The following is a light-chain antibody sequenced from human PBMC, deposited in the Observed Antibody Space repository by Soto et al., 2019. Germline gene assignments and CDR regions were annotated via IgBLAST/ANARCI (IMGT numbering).Light chain of an antibody. V-gene: IGKV3-15*01. Sequence: IGVTQVPRTRSVSPGGRLNLSCRARQSVDINLAWYQQRAGQAPRLLVYGASTKATDMPGRFSGRGSGTEFTLTISSLKAEDFAVYYCQQYRTSPRTFGGGTKVDI. CDR2: GAS. J-gene: IGKJ4*02. CDR3: QQYRTSPRT. CDR1: QSVDIN.